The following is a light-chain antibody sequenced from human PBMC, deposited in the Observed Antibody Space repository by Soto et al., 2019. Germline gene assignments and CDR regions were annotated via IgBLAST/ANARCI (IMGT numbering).Light chain of an antibody. J-gene: IGKJ4*01. CDR3: QQSYSLPLT. V-gene: IGKV1-12*01. Sequence: DIQMTQSPSSVSASVGDRVTITCRASQSVGNSLVWYQQKPGKAPTLLISDASSLQSGVPSRFIGGGSGTDFTLTLSNLQPEDSASYYCQQSYSLPLTFGGGTKVEI. CDR2: DAS. CDR1: QSVGNS.